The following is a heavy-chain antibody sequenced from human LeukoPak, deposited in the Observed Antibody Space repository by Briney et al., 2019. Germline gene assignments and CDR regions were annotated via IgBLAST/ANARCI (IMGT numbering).Heavy chain of an antibody. Sequence: SETLSLTCAVYGASFSGYYWSWIRQPPGKGLEWIGEINHSGSTNYNPSLKSRVTISVDTSKNQFSLKLSSVTAADTAVYYCARGGWRIVGATTTFDYWGQGTLVTVSS. CDR2: INHSGST. CDR1: GASFSGYY. CDR3: ARGGWRIVGATTTFDY. J-gene: IGHJ4*02. D-gene: IGHD1-26*01. V-gene: IGHV4-34*01.